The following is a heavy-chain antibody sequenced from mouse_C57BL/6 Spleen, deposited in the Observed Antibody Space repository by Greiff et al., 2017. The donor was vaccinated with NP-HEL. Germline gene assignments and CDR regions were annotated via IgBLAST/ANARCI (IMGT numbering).Heavy chain of an antibody. J-gene: IGHJ2*01. D-gene: IGHD1-1*01. V-gene: IGHV1-63*01. CDR3: ARRGLITTVVAPLDY. Sequence: QVQLQQSGAELVRPGTSVKMSCKASGYTFTNYWIGWAKQRPGHGLEWIGDIYPGGGYTNYNEKFKGKATLTADKSSSTAYMQLSSLTSEVSAIDYCARRGLITTVVAPLDYWGQGTTLTVST. CDR1: GYTFTNYW. CDR2: IYPGGGYT.